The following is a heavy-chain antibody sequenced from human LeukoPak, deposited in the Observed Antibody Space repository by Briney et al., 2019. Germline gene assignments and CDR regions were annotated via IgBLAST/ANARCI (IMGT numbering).Heavy chain of an antibody. D-gene: IGHD3-9*01. J-gene: IGHJ4*02. CDR2: ISSSSYYI. V-gene: IGHV3-21*01. CDR3: ATSDFNILTGYNDY. Sequence: TGGSLRLSCAASGFTFSIYTMNWVRQAPGKGLEWVSSISSSSYYIYYADSVKGRFTISRDNAKNSLYLQMNSLRAEDTAVYYCATSDFNILTGYNDYWGQGTLVTVSS. CDR1: GFTFSIYT.